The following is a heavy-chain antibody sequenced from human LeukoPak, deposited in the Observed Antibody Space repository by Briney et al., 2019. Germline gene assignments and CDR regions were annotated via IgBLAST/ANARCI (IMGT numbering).Heavy chain of an antibody. J-gene: IGHJ3*02. Sequence: PETLSLTCAVYGGSFSGYYWSWIRQPPGKGLEWIGEINHSGSTNYNPSLKSRVTISVDTSKNQFSLKLSSVTAADTAVYYCARQRRTRGAFDIWGQGTMVTVSS. CDR2: INHSGST. D-gene: IGHD1-1*01. CDR3: ARQRRTRGAFDI. V-gene: IGHV4-34*01. CDR1: GGSFSGYY.